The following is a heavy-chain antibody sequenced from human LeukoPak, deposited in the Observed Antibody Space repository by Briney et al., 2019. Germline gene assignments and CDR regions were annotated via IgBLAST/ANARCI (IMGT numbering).Heavy chain of an antibody. CDR3: ARDTRFRRAITMIVVVIGHDAFDI. D-gene: IGHD3-22*01. CDR1: GYTFTSYG. V-gene: IGHV1-18*01. Sequence: GASVKVSCKASGYTFTSYGISWVRQAPGQGLEWMGWISAYNGNTNYAQKLQGRVTMTTDTSTSTAYMELRSLRSDDTAVYYCARDTRFRRAITMIVVVIGHDAFDIWGQGTMVTVSS. CDR2: ISAYNGNT. J-gene: IGHJ3*02.